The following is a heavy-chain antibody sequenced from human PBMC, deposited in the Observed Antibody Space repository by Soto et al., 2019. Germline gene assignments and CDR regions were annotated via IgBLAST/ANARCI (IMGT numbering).Heavy chain of an antibody. CDR1: GFTFTSSA. Sequence: SVKVSCKASGFTFTSSAVQWVRQARGQRLEWIGWIVVGSGNTNYAQKFQERVTITRDMSTSTAYMELSSLRSEDTAVYYCAALWFGELPDAFDIWGQGTMVTVSS. CDR3: AALWFGELPDAFDI. CDR2: IVVGSGNT. J-gene: IGHJ3*02. D-gene: IGHD3-10*01. V-gene: IGHV1-58*01.